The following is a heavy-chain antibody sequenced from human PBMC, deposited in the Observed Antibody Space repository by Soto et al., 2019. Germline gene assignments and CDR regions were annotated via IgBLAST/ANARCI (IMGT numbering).Heavy chain of an antibody. Sequence: GGSLRLSCAASEFTFSSYAMSWVRQAPGKGLEWVSAISGSGGSTYYADSVKGRFTISRDNSKNTLYLQMNSLRAEDTAVYYCARDQVSGSKYYYYYGMDVWGQGTTVTVSS. CDR3: ARDQVSGSKYYYYYGMDV. D-gene: IGHD3-10*01. J-gene: IGHJ6*02. CDR2: ISGSGGST. V-gene: IGHV3-23*01. CDR1: EFTFSSYA.